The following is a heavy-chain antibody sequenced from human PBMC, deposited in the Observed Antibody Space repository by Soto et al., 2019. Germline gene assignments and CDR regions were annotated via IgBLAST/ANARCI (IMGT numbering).Heavy chain of an antibody. CDR1: GESFSGYI. V-gene: IGHV4-34*01. CDR2: INHSGSA. CDR3: ARGLITGSHYSGGWYYFDS. J-gene: IGHJ4*02. Sequence: SETLSLTCAVYGESFSGYIWTWIRQTPGKGLQWIGQINHSGSASYNPSLKSRVTTSVHTSNSQFSLELSSVTAADTAVYYCARGLITGSHYSGGWYYFDSWGQGTQVTVSS. D-gene: IGHD6-19*01.